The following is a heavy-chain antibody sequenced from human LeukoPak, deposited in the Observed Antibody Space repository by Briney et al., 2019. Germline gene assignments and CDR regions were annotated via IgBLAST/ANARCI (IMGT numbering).Heavy chain of an antibody. CDR1: GGSFSGYY. CDR2: INHSGST. Sequence: SETLSLTCAVYGGSFSGYYWSWIRQPPGKGLEWIGEINHSGSTNYTPSLKSRVTISVDTSKNQFSLKLSSVTAADTAVYYCARGRHYYDSSGYYYASFPFDYWGQGTLVTVSS. CDR3: ARGRHYYDSSGYYYASFPFDY. J-gene: IGHJ4*02. V-gene: IGHV4-34*01. D-gene: IGHD3-22*01.